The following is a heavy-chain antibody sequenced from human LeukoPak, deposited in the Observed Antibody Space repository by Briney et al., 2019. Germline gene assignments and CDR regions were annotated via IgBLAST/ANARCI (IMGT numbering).Heavy chain of an antibody. CDR3: ARGPWGGVCYFVYFDY. V-gene: IGHV4-34*01. J-gene: IGHJ4*02. Sequence: PSETLTLTCAVYGGSFSGYYWSWIRQPPGKGLEWTGEINHSGSTNYNPSLKSRVTISVDTSKNQFSLKLSSVAAAGTAVYYCARGPWGGVCYFVYFDYWGQGTLVTVSS. CDR1: GGSFSGYY. CDR2: INHSGST. D-gene: IGHD2-21*02.